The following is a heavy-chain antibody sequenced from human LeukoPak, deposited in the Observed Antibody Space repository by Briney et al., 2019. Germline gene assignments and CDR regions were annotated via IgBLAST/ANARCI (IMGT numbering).Heavy chain of an antibody. J-gene: IGHJ6*03. CDR1: GFTFSSYG. D-gene: IGHD6-6*01. V-gene: IGHV3-30*18. CDR2: ISYDGSNK. Sequence: GGSLRLSCAASGFTFSSYGMHWVRQAPGKGLEWVAVISYDGSNKYYADSVKGRFTISRDNSKNTLYLQMNSLRAEDTAVYYCAKSGQLPPYYYYYYMDVWGKGTTVTVSS. CDR3: AKSGQLPPYYYYYYMDV.